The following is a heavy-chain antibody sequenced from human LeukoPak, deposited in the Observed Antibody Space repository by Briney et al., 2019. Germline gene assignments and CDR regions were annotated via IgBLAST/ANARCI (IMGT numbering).Heavy chain of an antibody. CDR1: GFRFDDYG. J-gene: IGHJ4*02. CDR2: IDWSGDRT. D-gene: IGHD3-10*01. CDR3: ARVYYGSGTYWGAFDH. Sequence: GGSLRLSCAASGFRFDDYGVTWVRQVPGKGLEWVAGIDWSGDRTGHADSVKGRFTISRDNAKKSLYLQMDALRAEDTALYYCARVYYGSGTYWGAFDHWGQGTLVTVSS. V-gene: IGHV3-20*04.